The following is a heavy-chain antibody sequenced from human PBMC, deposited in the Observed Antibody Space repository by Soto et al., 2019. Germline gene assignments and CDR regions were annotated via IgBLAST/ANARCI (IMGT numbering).Heavy chain of an antibody. J-gene: IGHJ5*02. CDR1: GGTFSIYA. D-gene: IGHD4-17*01. CDR3: ARSYGDYVGWFDP. CDR2: IIPIFGTA. Sequence: GTSVKVSCTSSGGTFSIYAISWVREAPGQGLEWMGGIIPIFGTANYAQKFQGRVTITADESTSTAYMELSSLRSEDTAVYYCARSYGDYVGWFDPWGQGNLVTVSS. V-gene: IGHV1-69*13.